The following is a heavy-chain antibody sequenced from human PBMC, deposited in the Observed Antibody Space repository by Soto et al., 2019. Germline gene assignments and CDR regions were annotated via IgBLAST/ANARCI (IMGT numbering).Heavy chain of an antibody. CDR2: INPSGGST. CDR1: GYTFTSYY. CDR3: ARDQYVVVLVPAALWLENGMDV. Sequence: GASVKVSCKASGYTFTSYYMHWVRQAPGQGLEWMGIINPSGGSTSYAQKFQGRVTMTRDTSTSTVYMELSSLRSEDTAVYYCARDQYVVVLVPAALWLENGMDVWGQGTTVTVSS. V-gene: IGHV1-46*01. J-gene: IGHJ6*02. D-gene: IGHD2-2*01.